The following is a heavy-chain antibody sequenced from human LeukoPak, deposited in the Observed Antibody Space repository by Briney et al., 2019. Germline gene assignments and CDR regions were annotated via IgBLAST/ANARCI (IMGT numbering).Heavy chain of an antibody. CDR3: ARAGGTTDSVFFDY. CDR1: GGSISSGSYY. V-gene: IGHV4-61*02. CDR2: IYTSGST. J-gene: IGHJ4*02. D-gene: IGHD4-17*01. Sequence: SETLSLTCTVSGGSISSGSYYWSWIRQPAGKGLEWIGRIYTSGSTNYNPSLKSRVTISVDTSKNQFSLKLSSVTAADTAVYYFARAGGTTDSVFFDYWGQGTLVTVSS.